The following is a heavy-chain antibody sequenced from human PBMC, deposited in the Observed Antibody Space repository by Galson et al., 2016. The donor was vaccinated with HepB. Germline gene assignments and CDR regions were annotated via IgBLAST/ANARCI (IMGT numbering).Heavy chain of an antibody. J-gene: IGHJ4*02. D-gene: IGHD1-1*01. Sequence: SLRLSCAASRSTFSSHTMNWVRQAPGKGLEWVSSISGNSRYIYYADSVKGRFTVSRDNAEKSLFLQMNNLRVEDTAMYYCARDISGHGTANWDQNSWGQGTLVTVSS. CDR1: RSTFSSHT. CDR2: ISGNSRYI. CDR3: ARDISGHGTANWDQNS. V-gene: IGHV3-21*01.